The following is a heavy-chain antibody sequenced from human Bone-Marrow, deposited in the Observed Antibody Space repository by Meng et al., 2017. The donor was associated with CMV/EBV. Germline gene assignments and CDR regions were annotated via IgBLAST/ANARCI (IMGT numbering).Heavy chain of an antibody. V-gene: IGHV4-39*07. J-gene: IGHJ6*02. CDR2: IYYSGST. Sequence: GSLRLSCTVSGGSISSTTYYWGWVRQPPGKGLEWIGSIYYSGSTYYNPSLKSRVTISVDTSKNQFSLKLSSVTAADTAVYYCARVGVVVVPAAIGGVYYYYGMDVWGQGTTVTVSS. D-gene: IGHD2-2*02. CDR3: ARVGVVVVPAAIGGVYYYYGMDV. CDR1: GGSISSTTYY.